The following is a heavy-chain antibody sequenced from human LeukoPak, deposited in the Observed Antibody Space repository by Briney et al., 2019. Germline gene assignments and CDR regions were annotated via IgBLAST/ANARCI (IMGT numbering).Heavy chain of an antibody. D-gene: IGHD3-3*01. J-gene: IGHJ4*02. V-gene: IGHV3-23*01. CDR3: AKDELRYDFWSGHYFDY. CDR2: ISGSGGST. CDR1: GFTFSSYA. Sequence: GGSLRLSCAASGFTFSSYAMSWVRQAPGKGLEWVSAISGSGGSTYYADSVKGRFTISRDNSKNTLYLQMNSLRAEDTAVYYCAKDELRYDFWSGHYFDYWGQGTLVTVSS.